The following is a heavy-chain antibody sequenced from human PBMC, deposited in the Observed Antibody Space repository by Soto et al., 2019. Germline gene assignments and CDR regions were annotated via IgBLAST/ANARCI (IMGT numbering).Heavy chain of an antibody. CDR1: GFTVSSDY. D-gene: IGHD6-19*01. CDR2: IYSGGET. V-gene: IGHV3-66*01. Sequence: DVQLVESGGGLVQPGGSLRLSCAVSGFTVSSDYMSWVRQTPAKGLEWVSAIYSGGETYYAYSVKGRFTMSRDNSKKTLYLQMNILRAEDTAVYDCARENTGWPDALVRWGQGTVVTVSS. CDR3: ARENTGWPDALVR. J-gene: IGHJ3*02.